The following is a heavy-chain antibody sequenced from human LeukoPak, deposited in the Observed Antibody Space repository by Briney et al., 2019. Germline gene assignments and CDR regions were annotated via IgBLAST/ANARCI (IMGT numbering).Heavy chain of an antibody. CDR1: GFTFSSYE. CDR3: ARDSPEIQLWLNFDY. J-gene: IGHJ4*02. V-gene: IGHV3-30*04. D-gene: IGHD5-18*01. CDR2: ISYDGSNK. Sequence: GGSLRLSCAASGFTFSSYEMNWVRQAPGKGLEWVAVISYDGSNKYYADSVKGRFTISRDNSKNTLYLQMNSLRAEDTAVYYCARDSPEIQLWLNFDYWGQGTLVTVSS.